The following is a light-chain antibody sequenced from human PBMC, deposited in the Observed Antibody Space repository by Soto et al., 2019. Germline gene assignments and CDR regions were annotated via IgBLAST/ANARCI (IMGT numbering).Light chain of an antibody. Sequence: EIVLTQSPGTLSLSPGXRATLSCRASQSVSSSYLAWYQQKPGQAPRLLIYGASSRATGIPDRFSGSGSGTDFTLTISGLEPEDFAVYYCQQYGSLPETFGQGTKVDIK. V-gene: IGKV3-20*01. CDR2: GAS. CDR1: QSVSSSY. CDR3: QQYGSLPET. J-gene: IGKJ1*01.